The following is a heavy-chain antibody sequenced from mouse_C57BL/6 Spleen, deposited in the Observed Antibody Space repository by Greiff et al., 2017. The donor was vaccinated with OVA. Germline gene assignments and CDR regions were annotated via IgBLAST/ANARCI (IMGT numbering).Heavy chain of an antibody. CDR3: ASRDYYGSSYWFAY. CDR1: GFTFSSYT. Sequence: EVHLVESGGGLVKPGGSLKLSCAASGFTFSSYTMSWVRQTPEKRLEWVATISGGGGNTYYPDSVKGRFTISRDNAKNTLYLQMSSLRSEDTALYYCASRDYYGSSYWFAYWGQGTLVTVSA. D-gene: IGHD1-1*01. V-gene: IGHV5-9*01. CDR2: ISGGGGNT. J-gene: IGHJ3*01.